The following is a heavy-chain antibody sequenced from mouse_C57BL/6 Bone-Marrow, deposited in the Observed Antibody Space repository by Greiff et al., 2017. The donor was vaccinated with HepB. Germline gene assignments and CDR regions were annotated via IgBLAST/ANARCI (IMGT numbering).Heavy chain of an antibody. CDR2: IDPSDSYT. CDR3: AREIYDGYYYFDY. CDR1: GYTFTSYW. J-gene: IGHJ2*01. D-gene: IGHD2-3*01. Sequence: VQLQQPGAELVKPGASVKLSCKASGYTFTSYWMQWVKQRPGQGLEWIGEIDPSDSYTNYNQKFKGKATLTVDTSSSTAYMQLSSLTSEDSAVYYCAREIYDGYYYFDYWGQGTTLTVSS. V-gene: IGHV1-50*01.